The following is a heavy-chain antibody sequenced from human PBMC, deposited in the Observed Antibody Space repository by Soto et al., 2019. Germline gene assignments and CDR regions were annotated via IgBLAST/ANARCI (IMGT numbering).Heavy chain of an antibody. CDR1: GGTFSSYA. CDR2: IIPIFGTA. CDR3: VWFGESPSSGRYFDY. V-gene: IGHV1-69*12. D-gene: IGHD3-10*01. Sequence: QVQLVQSGAEVKKPGSSVKVSCKASGGTFSSYAISWVRQAPGQGLEWMGGIIPIFGTANYAQKFQGRVTMTVDESTSTSYMELSSLRSEDTAVYYCVWFGESPSSGRYFDYWGQGTLVTVSS. J-gene: IGHJ4*02.